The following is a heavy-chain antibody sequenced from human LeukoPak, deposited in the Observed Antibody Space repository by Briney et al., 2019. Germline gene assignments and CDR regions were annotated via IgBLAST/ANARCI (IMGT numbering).Heavy chain of an antibody. V-gene: IGHV3-48*01. Sequence: GGSLRLSCAASGFTFNSYSMNWLRQAPGQGLEWVSYISTRSRTIYYADSVKGRFTISRDNAKNSLYLQMNSLRAEDTAVYYCARDGSGRVPEMSAPDYWGQGTLVTVSS. CDR3: ARDGSGRVPEMSAPDY. J-gene: IGHJ4*02. D-gene: IGHD3-10*01. CDR2: ISTRSRTI. CDR1: GFTFNSYS.